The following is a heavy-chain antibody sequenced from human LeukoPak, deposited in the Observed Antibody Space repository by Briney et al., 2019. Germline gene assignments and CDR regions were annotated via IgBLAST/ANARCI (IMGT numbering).Heavy chain of an antibody. CDR1: GGSISSSSYY. V-gene: IGHV4-39*07. CDR3: ARSPKGSFDI. CDR2: IYYSGST. Sequence: SETLSLTCTVSGGSISSSSYYWGWVRQPPGKGLEWIGSIYYSGSTYYNPSLKSRVTMSVDTSKNQFSLRLNSVTAADTAVYYCARSPKGSFDIWGQGTVVTVSS. J-gene: IGHJ3*02.